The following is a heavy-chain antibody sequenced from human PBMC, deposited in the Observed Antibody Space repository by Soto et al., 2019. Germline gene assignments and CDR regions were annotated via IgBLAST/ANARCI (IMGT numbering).Heavy chain of an antibody. CDR2: FLIGGDT. CDR3: AREPLWSGPLPLDAFDL. V-gene: IGHV3-53*01. J-gene: IGHJ3*01. D-gene: IGHD3-3*01. Sequence: GGSLRLSCAASGFVVTDYYMSWVRQAPGKGLEWVAVFLIGGDTHYGESVKGRFTISRDNSKNTLYLKMNSLRAEDTAVYYCAREPLWSGPLPLDAFDLWGQGKMVTVSS. CDR1: GFVVTDYY.